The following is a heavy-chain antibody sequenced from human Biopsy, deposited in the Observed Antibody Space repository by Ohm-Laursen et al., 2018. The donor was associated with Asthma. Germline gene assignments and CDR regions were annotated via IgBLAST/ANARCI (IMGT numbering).Heavy chain of an antibody. Sequence: SVKVSCKISGYSLTDLPMHWVRQAPGQGLEWMGGHDHEEGGTVNARRFQGRVTITEDTSTGTAYMELSSLSSDDTAVYYCASDFPKDYVRYNFQFWGQGTLVTVSS. J-gene: IGHJ4*02. CDR3: ASDFPKDYVRYNFQF. CDR2: HDHEEGGT. V-gene: IGHV1-24*01. D-gene: IGHD4-17*01. CDR1: GYSLTDLP.